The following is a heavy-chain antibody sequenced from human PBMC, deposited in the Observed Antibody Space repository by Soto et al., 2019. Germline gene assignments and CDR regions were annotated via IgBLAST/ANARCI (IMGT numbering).Heavy chain of an antibody. CDR2: IYYSGST. Sequence: SETLSLTCTVSGGSISSSSYYWGWIRQPPGKGLEWIGSIYYSGSTYYNPSLKSRVTISVDTSKNQFSLKLSSVTAADTAVYHCARIVRNMAANNWFDPWGQGTLVTVSS. V-gene: IGHV4-39*01. CDR1: GGSISSSSYY. D-gene: IGHD2-15*01. CDR3: ARIVRNMAANNWFDP. J-gene: IGHJ5*02.